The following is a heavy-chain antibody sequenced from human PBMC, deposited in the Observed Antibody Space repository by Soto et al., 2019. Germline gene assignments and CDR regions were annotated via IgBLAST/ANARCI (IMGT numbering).Heavy chain of an antibody. Sequence: QVQLVQSGAEVKKPGASVTVSCKASGYTFTGYHMHWVRQAPGQGLEWMGWINPNSGDTSYSQRFQGRGTLTSDTSISKAYFEVSGPISDDTGLYFCARPECDTVKCPPYFDYWGQGSLVTVSS. D-gene: IGHD3-3*01. J-gene: IGHJ4*02. CDR1: GYTFTGYH. CDR2: INPNSGDT. CDR3: ARPECDTVKCPPYFDY. V-gene: IGHV1-2*02.